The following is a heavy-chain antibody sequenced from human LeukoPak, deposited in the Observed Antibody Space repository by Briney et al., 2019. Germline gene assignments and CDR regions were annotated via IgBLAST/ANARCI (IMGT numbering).Heavy chain of an antibody. D-gene: IGHD1-1*01. CDR1: GYRFTNYW. V-gene: IGHV5-51*01. Sequence: GESLKISCKGSGYRFTNYWIAWVRQMPGKGLEWMGIIYPGDSDIRYSPSFQGQVIISADKSITTAYLQCSGLKASDTAMYYCARLIGGYNWSLEYWGQGTLVTVSS. CDR2: IYPGDSDI. CDR3: ARLIGGYNWSLEY. J-gene: IGHJ4*02.